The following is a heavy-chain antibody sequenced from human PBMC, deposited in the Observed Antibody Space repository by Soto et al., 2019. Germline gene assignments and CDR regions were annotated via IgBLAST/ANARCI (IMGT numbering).Heavy chain of an antibody. Sequence: QVQLVQSGAEVKKPGASVKVSCKASGYTFHSYGISWVRQAPGQGLEWMGTISGYSGNTNYAQKLQGRVTMTTDTSPSTAYMELRSLRSDDTALYYCARESSSSWANWFDPWGQGTLVTVSS. CDR2: ISGYSGNT. J-gene: IGHJ5*02. CDR3: ARESSSSWANWFDP. V-gene: IGHV1-18*04. D-gene: IGHD6-13*01. CDR1: GYTFHSYG.